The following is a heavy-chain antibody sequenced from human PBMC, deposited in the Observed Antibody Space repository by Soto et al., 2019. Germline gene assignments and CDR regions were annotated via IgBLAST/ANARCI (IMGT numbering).Heavy chain of an antibody. J-gene: IGHJ4*02. CDR2: ISSSGST. V-gene: IGHV4-61*01. CDR1: GGSVTTGTYQ. Sequence: QVQRQESGPGLVRPSETLSLICTVSGGSVTTGTYQWSWIRQPPGKGLEWIGYISSSGSTNYNPSLKSRVTISVDTSKNQFSLRLSSVTAADTAGYYCVRDRGYWGQGTLVTVSS. CDR3: VRDRGY.